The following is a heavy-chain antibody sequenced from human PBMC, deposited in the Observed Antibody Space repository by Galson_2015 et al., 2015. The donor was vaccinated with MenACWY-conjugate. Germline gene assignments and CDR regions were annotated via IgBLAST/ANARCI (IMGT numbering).Heavy chain of an antibody. J-gene: IGHJ4*02. CDR3: ARDPPIAAAGKREFDY. V-gene: IGHV1-18*01. CDR2: ISAYNGNT. CDR1: GSTFTGYG. D-gene: IGHD6-13*01. Sequence: QSGAEVTKPGASVKVSCKASGSTFTGYGISWVRQAPGQGLGWMGWISAYNGNTNYAQKLQGRVTMTTDTSTSTAYMELRSLRSDDTAVYYCARDPPIAAAGKREFDYWGQGTLVTVSS.